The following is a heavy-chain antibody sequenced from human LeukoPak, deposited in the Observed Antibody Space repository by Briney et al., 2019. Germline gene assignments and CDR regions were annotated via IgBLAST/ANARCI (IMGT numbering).Heavy chain of an antibody. V-gene: IGHV3-7*01. J-gene: IGHJ5*02. CDR1: GFTFSSYS. Sequence: GGSLRLSCAASGFTFSSYSMNWVRQAPGKGLEWVANIKQDGSEKYYVDSVKGRFTISRDNAKNSLYLQMNSLRAEDTAVYYCARDPHSGSYHWGQGTLVTVSS. D-gene: IGHD1-26*01. CDR3: ARDPHSGSYH. CDR2: IKQDGSEK.